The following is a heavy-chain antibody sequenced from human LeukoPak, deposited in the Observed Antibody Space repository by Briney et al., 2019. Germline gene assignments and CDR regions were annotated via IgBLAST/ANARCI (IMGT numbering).Heavy chain of an antibody. D-gene: IGHD5-12*01. CDR3: ARRSPNSGWPD. CDR2: MYYTGRT. Sequence: SETLSLTCTVSGGSISSYYWSWIRQPPGKGLEWIGSMYYTGRTYYNPSLKSRVTISVDTSKNQFSLKLSSVTAADTAVYYCARRSPNSGWPDWGQGTLVTVSS. CDR1: GGSISSYY. J-gene: IGHJ4*02. V-gene: IGHV4-59*04.